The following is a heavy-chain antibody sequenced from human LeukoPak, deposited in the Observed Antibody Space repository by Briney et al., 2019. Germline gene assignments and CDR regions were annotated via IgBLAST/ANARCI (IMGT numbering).Heavy chain of an antibody. CDR1: GYTFTSYY. J-gene: IGHJ4*02. D-gene: IGHD3-22*01. Sequence: ASVKVSCKAFGYTFTSYYMHWVREAPGQGVEWMGIINPSGGSTSYAQKVQGRVTMTEDTSTDTAYMELSSLRAEDTAVYYCATSDYYDLDYWGQGTLVTVSS. CDR3: ATSDYYDLDY. V-gene: IGHV1-46*01. CDR2: INPSGGST.